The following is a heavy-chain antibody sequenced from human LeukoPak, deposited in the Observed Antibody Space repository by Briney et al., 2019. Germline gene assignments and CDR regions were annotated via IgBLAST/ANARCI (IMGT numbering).Heavy chain of an antibody. CDR2: IIPIFGTA. CDR3: ASDYSSSTYNWFDP. V-gene: IGHV1-69*13. J-gene: IGHJ5*02. Sequence: GASVTVSFKASGGTFSSYAISWVRQAPGQGLEWMGGIIPIFGTANYAQKFQGRVTITADESTSTAYMELSSLRSEDTAVYYCASDYSSSTYNWFDPWGQGTLVTVSS. D-gene: IGHD6-6*01. CDR1: GGTFSSYA.